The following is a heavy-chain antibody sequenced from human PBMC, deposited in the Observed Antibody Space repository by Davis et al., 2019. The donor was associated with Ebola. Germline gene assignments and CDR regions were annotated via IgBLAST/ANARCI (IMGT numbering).Heavy chain of an antibody. Sequence: PGGSLRLSCAASGFIFSNYEMNWVRQAPGKGLEWISYISSVGSTIYYADSVKGRFTISRDNAKNSLYLQMNSLRDEDTAVYYCARGAGFLCDYWGQGTLVTVSS. CDR1: GFIFSNYE. CDR2: ISSVGSTI. CDR3: ARGAGFLCDY. V-gene: IGHV3-48*03. J-gene: IGHJ4*02.